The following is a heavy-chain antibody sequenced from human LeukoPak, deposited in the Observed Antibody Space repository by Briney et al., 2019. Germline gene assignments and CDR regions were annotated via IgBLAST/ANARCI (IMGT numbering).Heavy chain of an antibody. CDR1: GGSFSTYH. V-gene: IGHV4-34*01. CDR3: ARGRGDSSGYYYFDY. J-gene: IGHJ4*02. CDR2: INHSGST. Sequence: SETLSLTCAVYGGSFSTYHWSWIRQPPGKGLEWIGEINHSGSTNYNPSLKSRVTISVDTSKNQFSLKLSSVTAADTAVYSCARGRGDSSGYYYFDYWGQGTLVTVSS. D-gene: IGHD3-22*01.